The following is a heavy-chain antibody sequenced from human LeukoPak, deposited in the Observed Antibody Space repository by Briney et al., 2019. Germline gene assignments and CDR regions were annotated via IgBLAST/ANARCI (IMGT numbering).Heavy chain of an antibody. D-gene: IGHD5-18*01. CDR1: GGSFSGYY. CDR3: ARGGYSIPFDY. V-gene: IGHV4-59*01. Sequence: SETLSLTCAVYGGSFSGYYWSWIRQPPGKGLEWIGYIYYSGSTNYNPSLKSRVTISVDTSKNQFSLKLSSVTAADTAVYYCARGGYSIPFDYWGQGTLVTISS. CDR2: IYYSGST. J-gene: IGHJ4*02.